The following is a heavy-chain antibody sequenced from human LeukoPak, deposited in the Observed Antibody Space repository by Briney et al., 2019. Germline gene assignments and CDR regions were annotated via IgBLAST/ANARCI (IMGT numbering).Heavy chain of an antibody. CDR2: ISYDGSNK. J-gene: IGHJ3*02. D-gene: IGHD6-19*01. CDR1: EFIFSDYA. V-gene: IGHV3-30*04. Sequence: GGSLRLSCAASEFIFSDYAMGWVRQAPGKGLEWVAVISYDGSNKYYADSVKGRFTISRDSSKNTLYLQMNSLRAEDTAVYYCAKDSSGWYDGAFDIWGQGTMVTVSS. CDR3: AKDSSGWYDGAFDI.